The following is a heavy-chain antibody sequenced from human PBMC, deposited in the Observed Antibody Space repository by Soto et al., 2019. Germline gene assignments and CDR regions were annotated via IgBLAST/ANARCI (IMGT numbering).Heavy chain of an antibody. CDR1: GFTVSSNY. CDR3: ASKEGGNNLRPYYYYGMGV. D-gene: IGHD2-15*01. V-gene: IGHV3-66*01. Sequence: EVPLVESGGGLVQPGGSLRLSCAASGFTVSSNYMSWVRQAPGKGLEWVSVIYSGGSTYYADSVKGRFTISRDNSKSTVYLQMNSRRAEDTAVYYCASKEGGNNLRPYYYYGMGVWGQGTTVTVSS. CDR2: IYSGGST. J-gene: IGHJ6*02.